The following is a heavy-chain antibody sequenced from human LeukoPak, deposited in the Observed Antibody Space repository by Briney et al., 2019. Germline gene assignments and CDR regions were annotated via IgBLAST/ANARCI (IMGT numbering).Heavy chain of an antibody. V-gene: IGHV3-23*01. D-gene: IGHD1-26*01. CDR3: AKRDSGTFID. CDR2: ISASGGST. Sequence: GGSLRLSCAASGFAFSSHTMSWVRQAPGKGLEWVSAISASGGSTYYADSVKGRFTISRDNSKNTLYLRMNSLRAEDRAVGYCAKRDSGTFIDWGQGNLVTVSS. CDR1: GFAFSSHT. J-gene: IGHJ4*02.